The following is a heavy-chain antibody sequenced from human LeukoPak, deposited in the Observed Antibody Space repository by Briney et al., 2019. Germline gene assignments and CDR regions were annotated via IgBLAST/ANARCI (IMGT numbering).Heavy chain of an antibody. CDR2: INPNSGGT. Sequence: ASVKVSCKASGYTFTDYYMHWVRQAPGQGLEWMGWINPNSGGTNYAQEFQGRVTMTRDTSISTAYMELSRLRSDDTAVYYCAREVCSGGSCYGWFDPWGQRTLVTVSS. D-gene: IGHD2-15*01. CDR1: GYTFTDYY. CDR3: AREVCSGGSCYGWFDP. J-gene: IGHJ5*02. V-gene: IGHV1-2*02.